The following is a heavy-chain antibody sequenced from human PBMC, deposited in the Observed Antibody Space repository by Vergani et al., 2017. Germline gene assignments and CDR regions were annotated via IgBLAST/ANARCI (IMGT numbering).Heavy chain of an antibody. CDR1: GYSITSGYY. CDR3: ARAGYSSGWDGGGFDF. V-gene: IGHV4-38-2*02. CDR2: IYHTGSA. J-gene: IGHJ4*02. Sequence: QVQLLESGPGLLKPSETLSLTCSVSGYSITSGYYWGWIRQPPGGGLEWIGSIYHTGSAYYNPSLKSRVTGSVDTSMNQLSLMLSSVTAADADVYYCARAGYSSGWDGGGFDFWGQGTLVTVSS. D-gene: IGHD6-19*01.